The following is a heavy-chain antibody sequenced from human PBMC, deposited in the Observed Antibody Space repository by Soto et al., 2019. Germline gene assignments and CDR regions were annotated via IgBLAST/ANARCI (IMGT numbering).Heavy chain of an antibody. V-gene: IGHV1-18*01. D-gene: IGHD3-10*01. CDR1: GYAFTTYG. Sequence: QVHLVQSGAEVKKPGASVKVSCQVSGYAFTTYGITWVRQAPGQGLEWMGWISAHNGNTNYAQKLQGRVTVTRDTTTSTAYMELRSLRYDDTAVYYCARGRYGEYWGQGALVTVSS. CDR3: ARGRYGEY. CDR2: ISAHNGNT. J-gene: IGHJ4*02.